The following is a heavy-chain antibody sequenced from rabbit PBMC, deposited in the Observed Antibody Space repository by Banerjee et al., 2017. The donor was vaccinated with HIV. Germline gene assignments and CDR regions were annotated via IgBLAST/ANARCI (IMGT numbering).Heavy chain of an antibody. CDR2: IYNGDGST. J-gene: IGHJ4*01. Sequence: QEQLVESRGGLVKPEGSLTLTCKASGFDFSSNAMCWVHQAPGKGPEWIACIYNGDGSTYYASWVNGRFTISKTSSTTVTLQMTSLTAADTATYFCARATNIIGGSSTYYIPHYFTLWGPGTLVTVS. D-gene: IGHD1-1*01. CDR3: ARATNIIGGSSTYYIPHYFTL. V-gene: IGHV1S47*01. CDR1: GFDFSSNA.